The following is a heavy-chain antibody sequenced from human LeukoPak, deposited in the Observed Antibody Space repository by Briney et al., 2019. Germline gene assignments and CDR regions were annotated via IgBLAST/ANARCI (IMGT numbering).Heavy chain of an antibody. CDR3: ARVGWEQHYNWFDP. Sequence: SETLSLTCAVSGGSISSSNWWSWVRQPPGKGLEWIGEIYHSGNTNYNPSLKSRVTISVDTSKNQFSLKLSSVTAADTAVYYCARVGWEQHYNWFDPWGQGTLVTVSS. CDR2: IYHSGNT. CDR1: GGSISSSNW. J-gene: IGHJ5*02. D-gene: IGHD1-26*01. V-gene: IGHV4-4*02.